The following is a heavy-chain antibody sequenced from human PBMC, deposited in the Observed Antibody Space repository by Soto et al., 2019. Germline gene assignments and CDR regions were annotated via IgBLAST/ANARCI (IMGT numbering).Heavy chain of an antibody. CDR2: IYPGDSDR. CDR3: ARWDGRFGEILSYGMDV. D-gene: IGHD3-10*01. J-gene: IGHJ6*02. Sequence: GESLKISCKASGYSVSSYWSGWVRQMPGKGLEWMGIIYPGDSDRRYSPSFQGQVTISADKSISTAYLQWSGLKASDTAVYYCARWDGRFGEILSYGMDVWGQGTTVTVSS. CDR1: GYSVSSYW. V-gene: IGHV5-51*01.